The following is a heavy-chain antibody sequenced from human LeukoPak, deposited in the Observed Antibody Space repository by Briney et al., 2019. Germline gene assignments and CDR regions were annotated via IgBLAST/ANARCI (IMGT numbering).Heavy chain of an antibody. CDR3: ARGSAPPDRKDFWSGYYAPYYYYGMDV. D-gene: IGHD3-3*01. J-gene: IGHJ6*02. CDR1: GVPFSGYY. V-gene: IGHV4-34*01. CDR2: INHSGST. Sequence: SETLSLTCAVYGVPFSGYYWSWIRQPPGKGLEWIGEINHSGSTNYNPSLKSRVTISVDTSKNQFSLKLSSVTAADTAVYYCARGSAPPDRKDFWSGYYAPYYYYGMDVWGQGTTVTVSS.